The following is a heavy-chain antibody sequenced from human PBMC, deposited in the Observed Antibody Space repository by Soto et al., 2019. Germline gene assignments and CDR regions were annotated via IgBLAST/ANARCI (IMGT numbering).Heavy chain of an antibody. J-gene: IGHJ4*02. CDR1: GGTFSSYT. CDR2: IIPILGIA. CDR3: ARDIGYSSGWPLIDY. V-gene: IGHV1-69*04. D-gene: IGHD6-19*01. Sequence: GASVKVSCKASGGTFSSYTISWVRQAPGQGLEWMGRIIPILGIANYAQKFQGRVTITADKSTSTAYMELSSLRSEDTAVYYCARDIGYSSGWPLIDYWGQGTLVTVSS.